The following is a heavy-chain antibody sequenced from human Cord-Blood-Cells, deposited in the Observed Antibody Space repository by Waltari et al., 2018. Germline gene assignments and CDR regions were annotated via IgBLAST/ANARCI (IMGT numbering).Heavy chain of an antibody. V-gene: IGHV4-31*03. CDR3: ARASPRDAGVSTFWGDYYYGMDV. D-gene: IGHD3-3*01. Sequence: ALVKPSQTLSLTCTVSGGSISSGGYYWSWIRQHPGKGLEWIGYIYYSGSTYYNPSLKSRVTISVDTSKNQFSLKLSSVTAADTAVYYCARASPRDAGVSTFWGDYYYGMDVWGQGTTVTVSS. CDR2: IYYSGST. CDR1: GGSISSGGYY. J-gene: IGHJ6*02.